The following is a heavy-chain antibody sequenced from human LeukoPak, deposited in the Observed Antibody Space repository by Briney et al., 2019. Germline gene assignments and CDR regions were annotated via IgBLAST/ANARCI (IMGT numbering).Heavy chain of an antibody. CDR3: ARVSSDSSGWSGDWFNP. J-gene: IGHJ5*02. D-gene: IGHD6-19*01. Sequence: SETLSLTCTVSGYSISSGYYWGWIRQPPGKGLEWIGSIYHSGSTYYNPSLKSRVTISVDTSKDQFSLKLSSVTAADTAVYYCARVSSDSSGWSGDWFNPWGQGTLVTVSS. CDR2: IYHSGST. V-gene: IGHV4-38-2*02. CDR1: GYSISSGYY.